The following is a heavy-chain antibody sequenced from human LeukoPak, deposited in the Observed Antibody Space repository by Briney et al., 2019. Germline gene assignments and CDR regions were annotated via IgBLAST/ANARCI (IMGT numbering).Heavy chain of an antibody. D-gene: IGHD6-6*01. CDR3: ARATYSGSSCFDY. CDR1: GFTFSSYS. V-gene: IGHV3-48*02. CDR2: ISSSSTTI. Sequence: GGSLRLSCAASGFTFSSYSMNWVRQAPGKGREWMSYISSSSTTIYYADSVKGRFTISRDNAKNSLYLQMNSLRDEDTAVYYCARATYSGSSCFDYWGQGILVTVSS. J-gene: IGHJ4*02.